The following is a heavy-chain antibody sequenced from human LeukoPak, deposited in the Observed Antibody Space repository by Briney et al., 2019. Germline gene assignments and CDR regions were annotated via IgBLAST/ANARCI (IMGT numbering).Heavy chain of an antibody. CDR1: VFTFSSYV. CDR2: ISGSGGST. V-gene: IGHV3-23*01. J-gene: IGHJ4*02. Sequence: PGGSLRLSCAASVFTFSSYVMSWVRQAPGKGLEWVSAISGSGGSTYYADSVKGRVTISRDNSKNTLSLQVSSLRAEDTAVYRCAKGGRITAVLPFDYWGQGTLVTVSS. D-gene: IGHD6-13*01. CDR3: AKGGRITAVLPFDY.